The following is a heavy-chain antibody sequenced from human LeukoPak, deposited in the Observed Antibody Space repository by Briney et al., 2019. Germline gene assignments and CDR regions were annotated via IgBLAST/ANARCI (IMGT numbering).Heavy chain of an antibody. J-gene: IGHJ5*02. CDR3: ARVPRRGERFDP. V-gene: IGHV1-8*01. D-gene: IGHD3-10*01. CDR2: MNPISGDT. Sequence: GASVKVSCKASGYIFTSYDVNWVRQATGQGLEWMGWMNPISGDTGYALKFQGRVTMSRNTSISTAYMELGSLRSEDTAVYYCARVPRRGERFDPWGQGTLVTVSS. CDR1: GYIFTSYD.